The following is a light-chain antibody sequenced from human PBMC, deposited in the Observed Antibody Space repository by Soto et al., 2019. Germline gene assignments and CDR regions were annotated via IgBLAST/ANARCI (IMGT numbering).Light chain of an antibody. CDR3: YSYAGSYDVV. CDR1: SSDVGGYNY. V-gene: IGLV2-11*01. CDR2: DVS. J-gene: IGLJ2*01. Sequence: QSALTQPRSVSGSPGQSVTISCTGTSSDVGGYNYVSWYQQHPGRVPKLMIYDVSKRPSGVPDRFSGSKSGNTASLTISGLQAEDEADYYCYSYAGSYDVVFGGGTQLTVL.